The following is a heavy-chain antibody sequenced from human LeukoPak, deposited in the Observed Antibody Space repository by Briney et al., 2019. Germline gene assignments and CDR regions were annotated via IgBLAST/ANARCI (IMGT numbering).Heavy chain of an antibody. J-gene: IGHJ3*02. CDR2: IYYSELT. D-gene: IGHD3-22*01. CDR3: ASPVPTYYYDSSAPRAFDI. CDR1: GGSISSSRYY. V-gene: IGHV4-39*07. Sequence: PSGTLSLTCTVSGGSISSSRYYWAWIRQPPGKGLEWIGSIYYSELTYYNPSLKSRVTMSVDTSKNQFSLKLSSVTAADTAVYYCASPVPTYYYDSSAPRAFDIWGQGTMVTVSS.